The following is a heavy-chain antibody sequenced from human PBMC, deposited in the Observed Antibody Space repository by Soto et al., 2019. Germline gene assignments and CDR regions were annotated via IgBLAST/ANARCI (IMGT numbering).Heavy chain of an antibody. D-gene: IGHD6-13*01. Sequence: QVQLQESGPGLVKPSQTLSLTCTVSGGSISSGDYYWSWIRQPPGKGLEWIGYIYYSGSTYYNPSLKSRVXXSXDXXKNQFSLKLSSVTAADTAVYYCARDLTAAPGYMAVWGQGTTVTVSS. J-gene: IGHJ6*03. CDR1: GGSISSGDYY. CDR3: ARDLTAAPGYMAV. CDR2: IYYSGST. V-gene: IGHV4-30-4*01.